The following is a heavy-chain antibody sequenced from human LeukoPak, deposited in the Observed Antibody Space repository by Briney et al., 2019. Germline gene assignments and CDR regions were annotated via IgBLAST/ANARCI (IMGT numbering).Heavy chain of an antibody. V-gene: IGHV4-34*01. CDR1: GGSFSGYY. Sequence: SETLSHTCAVYGGSFSGYYWSWIRQPPGKGLEWIGEINHSGSTNYNPSLKSRVTISVDTSKNQFSLKLSSVTAADTAVYYCARHSQYCSSTSCYPEYFHHWGQGTLVTVSS. D-gene: IGHD2-2*01. J-gene: IGHJ1*01. CDR3: ARHSQYCSSTSCYPEYFHH. CDR2: INHSGST.